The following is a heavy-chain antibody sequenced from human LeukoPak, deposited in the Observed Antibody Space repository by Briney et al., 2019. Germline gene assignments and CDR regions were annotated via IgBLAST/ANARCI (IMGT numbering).Heavy chain of an antibody. V-gene: IGHV5-51*01. CDR1: GYSFTSYW. D-gene: IGHD3-22*01. CDR2: IYPGDSDT. Sequence: GESLKISCKGSGYSFTSYWIGWVRQMPGKGLEWMGIIYPGDSDTRYSPSFQGQVTISADKSISTAYLQWSSLKASDTAMYYCARLGEDHDSIGYYRNFDYWGRGTLDTVSS. CDR3: ARLGEDHDSIGYYRNFDY. J-gene: IGHJ4*02.